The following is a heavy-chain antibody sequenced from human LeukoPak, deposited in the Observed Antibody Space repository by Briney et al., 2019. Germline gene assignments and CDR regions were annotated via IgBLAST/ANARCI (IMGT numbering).Heavy chain of an antibody. CDR2: INEDGSET. D-gene: IGHD5-12*01. J-gene: IGHJ5*02. CDR1: EVTFSSLS. V-gene: IGHV3-7*01. Sequence: GGSLRLSCVGSEVTFSSLSMNWVRQAPGKGLEWVANINEDGSETYYVDSAKGRFTVSRDNSKSSLYLQMNNLRVDDTGVYYCRRGHYDHFTWEPGTLVTVSS. CDR3: RRGHYDHFT.